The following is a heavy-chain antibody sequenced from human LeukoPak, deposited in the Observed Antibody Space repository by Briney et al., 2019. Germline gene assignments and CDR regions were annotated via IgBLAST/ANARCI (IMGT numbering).Heavy chain of an antibody. V-gene: IGHV3-21*04. Sequence: PGGSLRLSCEASGFTFTTYSMTWVRQAPGKGLEWVSIISSGSSAIFSADALKGRSTISRDDAKNLLYLDMNSLRAEDTAVYYCARQQAGGYYGHWGQGTLVTVSS. CDR3: ARQQAGGYYGH. CDR1: GFTFTTYS. D-gene: IGHD3-10*01. CDR2: ISSGSSAI. J-gene: IGHJ4*02.